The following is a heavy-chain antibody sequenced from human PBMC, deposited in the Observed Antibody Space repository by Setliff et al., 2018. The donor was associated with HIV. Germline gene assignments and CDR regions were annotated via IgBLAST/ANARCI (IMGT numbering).Heavy chain of an antibody. CDR1: RGTFSSYG. CDR3: ARVATVSHPGDYVDY. V-gene: IGHV1-69*10. CDR2: IIPILGIA. Sequence: SVKVSCKASRGTFSSYGFNWVRQAPGQGLEWMGGIIPILGIANYAQKFKGRVTITADKSTSTVYMELRSLRSEDTAVYSCARVATVSHPGDYVDYWGQGTLVTVSS. J-gene: IGHJ4*02. D-gene: IGHD4-4*01.